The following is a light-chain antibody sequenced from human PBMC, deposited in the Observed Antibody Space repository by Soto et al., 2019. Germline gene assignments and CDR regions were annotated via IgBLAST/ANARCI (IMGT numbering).Light chain of an antibody. CDR2: DVS. Sequence: QSALTQPASVSGSPGQSITISCTGTSSDVGGYNYVSWYQPHPGKAPKLMIYDVSNRPSGVSNRFSGSKSGNTASLTISGLQAEDEADYYCSSYTSSSTPWVFGTGTKVTVL. J-gene: IGLJ1*01. CDR3: SSYTSSSTPWV. CDR1: SSDVGGYNY. V-gene: IGLV2-14*01.